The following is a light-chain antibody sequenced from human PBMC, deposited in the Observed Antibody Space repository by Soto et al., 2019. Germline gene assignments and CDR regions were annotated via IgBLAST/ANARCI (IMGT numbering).Light chain of an antibody. CDR1: QGVSSS. J-gene: IGKJ1*01. CDR3: PQRYSWLRA. Sequence: EVVVKQSPDTLSLSPGETATLSCRASQGVSSSVAWYQHKPGQSPRLVVYSGEKRAPGIPPRFNGSGSGTDFTLTISSLESDDFAIYYCPQRYSWLRAFGPGTKVDIK. CDR2: SGE. V-gene: IGKV3D-11*01.